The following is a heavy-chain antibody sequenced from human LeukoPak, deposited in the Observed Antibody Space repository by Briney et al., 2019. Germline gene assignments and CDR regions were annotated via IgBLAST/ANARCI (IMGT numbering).Heavy chain of an antibody. CDR1: GFTFSSYA. V-gene: IGHV3-23*01. J-gene: IGHJ4*02. CDR3: ATHHDYSNSNYFDF. CDR2: FSGAGSST. D-gene: IGHD4-11*01. Sequence: PGGSLRLSCAASGFTFSSYAMSWVRQAPGKGLEWVSAFSGAGSSTNYADSVKGRFTISRDNSKNTLYLQMNSLRVEDTAVHYCATHHDYSNSNYFDFWGPGTLVTVSS.